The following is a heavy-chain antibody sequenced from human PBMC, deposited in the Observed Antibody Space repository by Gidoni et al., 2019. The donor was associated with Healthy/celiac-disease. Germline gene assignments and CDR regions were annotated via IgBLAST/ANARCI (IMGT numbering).Heavy chain of an antibody. Sequence: QVQLVQSGAEVKKPGASVKVYCKASGSTFTGYYMNWVRQAPCQGLEWMGWINPNSGGTNYAQKFQGRVTMTRDTSISTAYMELSRLRSDDTAVYYCARGDRVGGQWLVFYYWGQGTLVTVSS. J-gene: IGHJ4*02. V-gene: IGHV1-2*02. D-gene: IGHD6-19*01. CDR3: ARGDRVGGQWLVFYY. CDR2: INPNSGGT. CDR1: GSTFTGYY.